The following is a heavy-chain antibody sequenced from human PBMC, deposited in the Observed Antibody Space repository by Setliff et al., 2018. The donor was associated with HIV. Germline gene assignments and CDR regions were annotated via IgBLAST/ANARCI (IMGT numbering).Heavy chain of an antibody. Sequence: NPSETLSLTCTVSGGSISSYYWSWIRQPPGKGLEWIGYIYYSGSTNYNPSLKSRVTISVDTSKNQFSLKLSSVTAADTAVYYCARFLPRWGWFDPWGQGTLVTVSS. V-gene: IGHV4-59*08. J-gene: IGHJ5*02. CDR2: IYYSGST. CDR3: ARFLPRWGWFDP. D-gene: IGHD3-16*01. CDR1: GGSISSYY.